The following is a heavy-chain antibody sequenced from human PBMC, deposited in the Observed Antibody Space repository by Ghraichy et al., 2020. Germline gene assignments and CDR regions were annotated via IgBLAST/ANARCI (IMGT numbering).Heavy chain of an antibody. CDR1: GFTFSSYA. CDR2: ISGSGGST. CDR3: AKEDCSSTSCSYFDY. V-gene: IGHV3-23*01. J-gene: IGHJ4*02. D-gene: IGHD2-2*01. Sequence: GALRLSCAASGFTFSSYAMTWVRQAPGKGLEWVSAISGSGGSTYYADSVKGRFTISRDNSKNTLYLQMNSLRAEDPAVYYCAKEDCSSTSCSYFDYWGQAALVTDSS.